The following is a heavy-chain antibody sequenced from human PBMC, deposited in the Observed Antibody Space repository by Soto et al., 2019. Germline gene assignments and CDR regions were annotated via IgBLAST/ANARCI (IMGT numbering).Heavy chain of an antibody. Sequence: GKGLEWVSSISGSGGSTYYAASVKGRFTISRDNSKNTLYLQMNSLRAEDTAVYYCAKGLPLWFGELLPGYYYYYMDVWGKGTTVTVSS. V-gene: IGHV3-23*01. CDR2: ISGSGGST. D-gene: IGHD3-10*01. CDR3: AKGLPLWFGELLPGYYYYYMDV. J-gene: IGHJ6*03.